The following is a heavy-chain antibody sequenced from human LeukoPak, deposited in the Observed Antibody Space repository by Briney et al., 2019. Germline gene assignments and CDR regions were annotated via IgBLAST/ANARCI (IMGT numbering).Heavy chain of an antibody. V-gene: IGHV4-34*01. CDR2: INHSGST. Sequence: SETLSLTCAVYGASISDYYWSWIRQPPGKGLEWIGEINHSGSTNYNPSLKSRVTMSLDTSKNQFSLKLSSVTAADTAVYYCARGSRGRVIVVVITALYFDYWGQGTLVTVSS. CDR1: GASISDYY. J-gene: IGHJ4*02. CDR3: ARGSRGRVIVVVITALYFDY. D-gene: IGHD3-22*01.